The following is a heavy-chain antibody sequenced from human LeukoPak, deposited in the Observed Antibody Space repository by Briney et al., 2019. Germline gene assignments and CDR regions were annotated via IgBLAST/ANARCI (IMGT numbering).Heavy chain of an antibody. CDR1: GYTFSSYD. D-gene: IGHD7-27*01. Sequence: ASVKVSCKASGYTFSSYDFNWVRQATGQRPEWMGWMSPNSGDTGYAQKFQDRVTMTRNTSISTAYMELSSLRSDDTAVYYCARGPPNWGYDYWGPGTLVTVSS. J-gene: IGHJ4*02. CDR2: MSPNSGDT. V-gene: IGHV1-8*01. CDR3: ARGPPNWGYDY.